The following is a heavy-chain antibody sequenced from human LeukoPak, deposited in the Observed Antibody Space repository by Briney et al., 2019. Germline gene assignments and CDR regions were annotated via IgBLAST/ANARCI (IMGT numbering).Heavy chain of an antibody. CDR2: INPSGGST. V-gene: IGHV1-46*01. J-gene: IGHJ6*02. CDR1: GYTFTSYY. D-gene: IGHD6-19*01. Sequence: GASVKVSCKASGYTFTSYYMHWVRQAPGQGLEWMGIINPSGGSTSYAQKFQGRVTMARNTSTSTAYMELRSLRSDDTAVYYCAIGYSSGWANYYYGMDVWGQGTTVTVSS. CDR3: AIGYSSGWANYYYGMDV.